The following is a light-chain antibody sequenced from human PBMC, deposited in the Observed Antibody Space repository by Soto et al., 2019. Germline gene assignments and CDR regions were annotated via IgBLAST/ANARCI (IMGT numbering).Light chain of an antibody. CDR2: GNT. CDR3: QSTSLSDFHV. Sequence: VLTQPPSVSAAPGQRVTISCSGSSSNIGAGYDVHWYQQLPGTAPKLLIFGNTKRPSGVPDRFSGSKSGSSASLAITGLQAEDEADYYCQSTSLSDFHVFGTGTKVTV. V-gene: IGLV1-40*01. CDR1: SSNIGAGYD. J-gene: IGLJ1*01.